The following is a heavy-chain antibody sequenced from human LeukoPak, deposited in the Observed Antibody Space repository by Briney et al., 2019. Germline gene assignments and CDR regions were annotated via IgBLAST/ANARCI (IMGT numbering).Heavy chain of an antibody. J-gene: IGHJ4*02. D-gene: IGHD4-17*01. CDR1: GYTFTSYY. CDR3: ARAVREYGDYDEYPYFDY. V-gene: IGHV1-46*01. Sequence: GASVKVSCKASGYTFTSYYMHWVRQAPGQGLEWMGIINPSGGSTSYSQKFQGRVTMTRDTSTSTVYMELSSLRSEDTAVYYCARAVREYGDYDEYPYFDYWGQGTLVTVSS. CDR2: INPSGGST.